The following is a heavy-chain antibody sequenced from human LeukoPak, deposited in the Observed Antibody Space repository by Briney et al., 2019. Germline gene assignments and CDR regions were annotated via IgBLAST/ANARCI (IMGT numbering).Heavy chain of an antibody. D-gene: IGHD2-15*01. J-gene: IGHJ3*02. Sequence: SETLSLTCTVSGVSISSYYWSWMRQPAGKGLEWIGRIYTRGSTNYNPSLKSRVTMSVDTSKNQFSLKLSSVTAADTAVYYCARGRYCSADICSGGDAFDIWGQGTMVSVSS. CDR1: GVSISSYY. CDR2: IYTRGST. V-gene: IGHV4-4*07. CDR3: ARGRYCSADICSGGDAFDI.